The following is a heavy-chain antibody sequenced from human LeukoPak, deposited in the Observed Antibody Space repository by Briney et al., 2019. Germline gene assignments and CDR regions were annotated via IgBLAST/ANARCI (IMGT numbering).Heavy chain of an antibody. D-gene: IGHD3-10*01. CDR1: GGSISSSNW. J-gene: IGHJ4*02. CDR2: IYHSGST. Sequence: PSETLSLTCAVSGGSISSSNWWSWVRQPPGKGLEWIGEIYHSGSTNYNPSLKSRVTISVDKSKNQFSLKLSSVTAADTAVYYCARVSSRITMVRGVIIKPRHFDYWGQGALVTVSS. CDR3: ARVSSRITMVRGVIIKPRHFDY. V-gene: IGHV4-4*02.